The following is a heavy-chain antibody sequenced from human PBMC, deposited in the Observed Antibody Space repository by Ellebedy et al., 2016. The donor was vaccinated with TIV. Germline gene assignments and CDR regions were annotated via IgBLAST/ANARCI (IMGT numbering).Heavy chain of an antibody. CDR2: IWFDGSKE. CDR1: GFTFGRYG. V-gene: IGHV3-33*01. Sequence: GESLKISCAASGFTFGRYGMHWVRQAPGKGLEWVAVIWFDGSKEFYADSVKGRFTISRDDSKNEVFLQMRSLRAEDTAVYYCARPSYQLLSYYFDSWGQGTLVTVSS. J-gene: IGHJ4*02. D-gene: IGHD2-2*01. CDR3: ARPSYQLLSYYFDS.